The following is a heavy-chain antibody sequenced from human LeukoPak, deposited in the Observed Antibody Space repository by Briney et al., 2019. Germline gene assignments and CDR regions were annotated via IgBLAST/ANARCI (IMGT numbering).Heavy chain of an antibody. CDR2: IWFDGSNK. CDR3: ARDRYESNGHVDY. Sequence: GRSLRLSCAAPGFTFSSYGMHWVRQAPGKGLEWVALIWFDGSNKYYADSVKGRFTISRDNSKNTLYLQMNSLRAEDTAVYYCARDRYESNGHVDYWGQGTLVTVSS. V-gene: IGHV3-33*01. D-gene: IGHD3-22*01. CDR1: GFTFSSYG. J-gene: IGHJ4*02.